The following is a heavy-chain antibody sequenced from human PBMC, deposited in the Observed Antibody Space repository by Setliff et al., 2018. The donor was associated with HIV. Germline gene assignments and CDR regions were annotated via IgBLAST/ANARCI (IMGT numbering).Heavy chain of an antibody. V-gene: IGHV4-34*01. J-gene: IGHJ4*02. Sequence: PSETLSLTCAVYGGSFGGYYWSWIRQPPGKGLEWIGEINHSGSTNYNMSLWSRVTISLDASRNQFSLELISVTAADTAVYYCAGGPGTTSIDYWAQGTPVTVSS. CDR2: INHSGST. D-gene: IGHD1-26*01. CDR3: AGGPGTTSIDY. CDR1: GGSFGGYY.